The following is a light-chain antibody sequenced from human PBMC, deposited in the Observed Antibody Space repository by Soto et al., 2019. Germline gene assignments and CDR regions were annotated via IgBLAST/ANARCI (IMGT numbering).Light chain of an antibody. J-gene: IGLJ1*01. Sequence: QSVLTQPASVSGTPGQSITVSCTGTSSDVGGYNYVSWYQQHPGTAPRLMIYDVTNRPSGVSNRFAGSKSGNTASLTISGLQAEDEADYYCSSYRRGSTYVFGTGTKLTVL. CDR1: SSDVGGYNY. CDR3: SSYRRGSTYV. CDR2: DVT. V-gene: IGLV2-14*01.